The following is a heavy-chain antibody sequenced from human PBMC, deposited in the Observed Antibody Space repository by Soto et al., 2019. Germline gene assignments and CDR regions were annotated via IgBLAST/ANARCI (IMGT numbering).Heavy chain of an antibody. V-gene: IGHV1-8*01. Sequence: ASLKVSCKASGYTFTTYDINWVRQATGQGPEWMGWMNPNSGYTVYAQKFQGRVTLTRSTSISTAYLELSSLESEDTAVYYCARARGYSGYDKSFDYWGQGXLVTVYS. CDR1: GYTFTTYD. CDR2: MNPNSGYT. D-gene: IGHD5-12*01. J-gene: IGHJ4*02. CDR3: ARARGYSGYDKSFDY.